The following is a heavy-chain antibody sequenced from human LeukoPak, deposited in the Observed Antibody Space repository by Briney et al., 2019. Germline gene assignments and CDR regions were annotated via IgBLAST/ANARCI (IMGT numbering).Heavy chain of an antibody. Sequence: PSETLSLTCTVSGYSISSGFYWGWIRQPPGKGLEWIGNIHYSGSTYHKPSLKSRVTISVDTSKNQFSLKLSSVTAADTAMYYCASDAPGLLGYWGQGTLVTVSS. D-gene: IGHD2-15*01. J-gene: IGHJ4*02. CDR1: GYSISSGFY. CDR3: ASDAPGLLGY. V-gene: IGHV4-38-2*02. CDR2: IHYSGST.